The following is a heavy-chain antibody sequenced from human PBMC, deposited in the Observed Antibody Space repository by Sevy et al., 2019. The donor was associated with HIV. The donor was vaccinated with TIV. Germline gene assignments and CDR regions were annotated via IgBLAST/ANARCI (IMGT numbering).Heavy chain of an antibody. CDR1: GYSFTSYW. V-gene: IGHV5-51*01. CDR2: IYPGDSDT. Sequence: GESLKISCKGSGYSFTSYWIGWVRQMPGKGLEWMGIIYPGDSDTRYSPPFQGQVTISADKSISTAYLQWSSLQASDTALYYCAGQGDILTGYADYYGMDVWGQGTTVTVSS. CDR3: AGQGDILTGYADYYGMDV. D-gene: IGHD3-9*01. J-gene: IGHJ6*02.